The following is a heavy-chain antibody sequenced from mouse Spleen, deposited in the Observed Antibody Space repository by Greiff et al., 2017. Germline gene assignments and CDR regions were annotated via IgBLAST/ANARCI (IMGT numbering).Heavy chain of an antibody. CDR3: ARSPYDYDDFDY. D-gene: IGHD2-4*01. CDR2: IYPGSGNT. J-gene: IGHJ2*01. V-gene: IGHV1-76*01. CDR1: GYTFTDYY. Sequence: VKLQQSGAELVRPGASVKLSCKASGYTFTDYYINWVKQRPGQGLEWIARIYPGSGNTYYNEKFKGKATLTAEKSSSTAYMQLSSLTSEDSAVYFCARSPYDYDDFDYWGQGTTLTVSS.